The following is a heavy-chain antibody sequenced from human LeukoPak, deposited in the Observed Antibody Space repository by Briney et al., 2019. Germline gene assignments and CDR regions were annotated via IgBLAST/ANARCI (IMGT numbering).Heavy chain of an antibody. CDR2: ISGSGGST. D-gene: IGHD3-22*01. Sequence: GGSLRLSCAASGFTFSSYAMSWVRQAPGKGLEWVSAISGSGGSTYYADSVKGRFTISRDNSKNTLYLQMNSLRAEDTAVYYCAKDYYDSSGYPEYFQYWGQGTLVTVSS. V-gene: IGHV3-23*01. CDR1: GFTFSSYA. CDR3: AKDYYDSSGYPEYFQY. J-gene: IGHJ1*01.